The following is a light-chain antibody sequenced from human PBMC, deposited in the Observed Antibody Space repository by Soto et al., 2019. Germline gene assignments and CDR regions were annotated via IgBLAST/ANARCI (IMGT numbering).Light chain of an antibody. CDR1: QTVLRSSNNKNH. J-gene: IGKJ5*01. CDR3: QHYYTVPVT. V-gene: IGKV4-1*01. Sequence: DIVMTQSPDSLAVSLGGRATINCKSSQTVLRSSNNKNHLAWYQQKPEQPPKLLISWASTRESGVPDRFSGSGSVTDFTLTISSLQAEDVAVYYCQHYYTVPVTFGQGTRLEIK. CDR2: WAS.